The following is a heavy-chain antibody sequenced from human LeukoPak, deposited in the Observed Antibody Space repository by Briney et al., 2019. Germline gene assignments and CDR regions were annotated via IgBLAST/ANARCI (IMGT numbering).Heavy chain of an antibody. V-gene: IGHV1-2*02. CDR1: GYTLTEYR. CDR3: TRGAKVGATFDY. CDR2: INPHSGAT. D-gene: IGHD1-26*01. J-gene: IGHJ4*02. Sequence: ASVKLSCKASGYTLTEYRMHWVRQAPGQGLQWMGDINPHSGATNYAQTFQGRVTMTLDTSISTAYMDLIRLRVDDTAVYFCTRGAKVGATFDYWGQGILLAVSS.